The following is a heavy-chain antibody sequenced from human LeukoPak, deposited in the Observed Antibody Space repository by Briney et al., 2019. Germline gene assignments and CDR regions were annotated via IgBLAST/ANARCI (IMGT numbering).Heavy chain of an antibody. D-gene: IGHD3-22*01. J-gene: IGHJ5*01. CDR3: ARGGSITMIAGTS. V-gene: IGHV4-59*08. Sequence: SETLSLTCSVSGGSISSYYWSWIRQPPGKGLEWIGYIYYTGSTNYNPSLKSRVTISVDTSKNQFSLKLTSVTAADTAVYYCARGGSITMIAGTSWGHGTLVTVSS. CDR2: IYYTGST. CDR1: GGSISSYY.